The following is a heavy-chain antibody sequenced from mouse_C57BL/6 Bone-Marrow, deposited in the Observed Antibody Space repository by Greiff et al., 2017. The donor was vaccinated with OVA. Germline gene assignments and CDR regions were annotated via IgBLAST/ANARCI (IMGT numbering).Heavy chain of an antibody. CDR2: ISYDGSN. J-gene: IGHJ3*01. CDR1: GYSITSGYY. CDR3: AFYYGSS. V-gene: IGHV3-6*01. D-gene: IGHD1-1*01. Sequence: VQLVESGPGLVKPSQSLSLTCSVTGYSITSGYYWNWIRQFPGNKLEWMGYISYDGSNNYNPSLKNRISITRDTSKNQFFLKLNSVTTEDTATYYCAFYYGSSWGQGTLVTVSA.